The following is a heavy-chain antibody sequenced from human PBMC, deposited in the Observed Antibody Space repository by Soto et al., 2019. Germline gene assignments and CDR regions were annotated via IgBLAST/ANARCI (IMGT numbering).Heavy chain of an antibody. J-gene: IGHJ4*02. V-gene: IGHV3-21*01. D-gene: IGHD2-15*01. CDR1: GFTFSSYN. Sequence: PGGSLRLSCAASGFTFSSYNMNWVRQAPGKGLEWVSSISSSSSSIYYADSLKGRFTISRDNAKNSLYLQMNSLRAEDTAVYYCARTCSGGTCSFDYWGQGTLVTVSS. CDR3: ARTCSGGTCSFDY. CDR2: ISSSSSSI.